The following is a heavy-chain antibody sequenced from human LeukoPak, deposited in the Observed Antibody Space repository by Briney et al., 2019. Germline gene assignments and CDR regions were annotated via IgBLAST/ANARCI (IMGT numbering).Heavy chain of an antibody. CDR3: AKGGYSGYDLDAFDM. D-gene: IGHD5-12*01. J-gene: IGHJ3*02. CDR1: GFTFRNYG. CDR2: KRSDGKTK. Sequence: PGGSLRHSCVASGFTFRNYGMHWVRQAPGKGLEWVAFKRSDGKTKYNEDSVKGRFTISRDESKNTLYLQMSSLRPEDTAMYYCAKGGYSGYDLDAFDMWGHGTRVIVS. V-gene: IGHV3-30*02.